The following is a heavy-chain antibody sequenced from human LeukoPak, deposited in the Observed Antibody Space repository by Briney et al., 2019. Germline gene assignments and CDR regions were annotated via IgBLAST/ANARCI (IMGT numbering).Heavy chain of an antibody. CDR2: IGSDGKT. D-gene: IGHD3-10*02. V-gene: IGHV3-23*01. Sequence: GGSLRLSCEASGFSFSSYAMTWVRQAPGKGLEWVSSIGSDGKTHYSESVKGRFVISRDNFGGIVFLQVNSLRVEDTALYYCARDLHYYVAMHVWGQGTTVTVSS. J-gene: IGHJ6*02. CDR3: ARDLHYYVAMHV. CDR1: GFSFSSYA.